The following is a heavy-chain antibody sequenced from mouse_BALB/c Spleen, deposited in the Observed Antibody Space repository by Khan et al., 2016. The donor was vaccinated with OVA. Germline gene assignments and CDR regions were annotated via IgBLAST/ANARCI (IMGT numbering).Heavy chain of an antibody. J-gene: IGHJ4*01. CDR3: GRVGYCGTRDY. D-gene: IGHD2-14*01. Sequence: QIQLVQSGPELKKPGETVKISCKASGYIFTNHGMNWVKQAPGKGLKWMGWINTYSGEPKYVDDFKGRFAFSLETSASTAYLQINNLKNEDTAKYFCGRVGYCGTRDYWGQGTSVTVSS. V-gene: IGHV9-3-1*01. CDR2: INTYSGEP. CDR1: GYIFTNHG.